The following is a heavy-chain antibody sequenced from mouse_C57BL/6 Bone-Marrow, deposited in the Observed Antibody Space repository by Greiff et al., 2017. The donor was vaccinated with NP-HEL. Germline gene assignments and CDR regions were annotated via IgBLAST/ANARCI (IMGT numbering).Heavy chain of an antibody. D-gene: IGHD1-1*01. Sequence: VQLQQSGPELVKPGASVKISCKASGYSFTDYNMNWVKQSHGKSLEWIGVINPNYGTTSYNQKFKGKATLTVDQSSSTAYMQLNSLTSEDSAVYYCERYYYGSSPHWYFDVWGTGTTVTVSS. J-gene: IGHJ1*03. CDR2: INPNYGTT. CDR1: GYSFTDYN. CDR3: ERYYYGSSPHWYFDV. V-gene: IGHV1-39*01.